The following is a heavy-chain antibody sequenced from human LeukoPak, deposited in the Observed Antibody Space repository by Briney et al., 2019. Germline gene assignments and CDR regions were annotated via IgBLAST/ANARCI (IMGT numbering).Heavy chain of an antibody. V-gene: IGHV1-69*13. CDR1: GGTFSSYA. CDR2: IIPIFGTA. J-gene: IGHJ4*02. CDR3: ARGYSYGSPFDY. Sequence: GASVKVSCKASGGTFSSYAISWVRQAPGQGLEWMGGIIPIFGTANYAQKFQGRVTITADESTSTAYMELSSLRSEDTAVYYCARGYSYGSPFDYWGQGTLVTVSS. D-gene: IGHD5-18*01.